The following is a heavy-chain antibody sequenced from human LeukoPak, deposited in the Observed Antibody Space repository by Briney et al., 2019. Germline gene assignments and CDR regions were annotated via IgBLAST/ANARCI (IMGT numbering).Heavy chain of an antibody. V-gene: IGHV3-53*01. D-gene: IGHD3-10*01. CDR3: ARGGVNTMVRGVIRYYYIDV. CDR2: ICRGGST. Sequence: GGSLRLSCAASGFTVSSNYMSWVRQAPGKGLEWVSVICRGGSTYYADSVKGRFTISRDNSKNTLYLQMNSLRAEDTAVYYCARGGVNTMVRGVIRYYYIDVWGKGTTVTISS. J-gene: IGHJ6*03. CDR1: GFTVSSNY.